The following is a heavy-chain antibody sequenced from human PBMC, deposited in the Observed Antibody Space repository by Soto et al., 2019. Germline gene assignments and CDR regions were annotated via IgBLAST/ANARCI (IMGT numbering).Heavy chain of an antibody. CDR2: IAHSGST. CDR1: GASFSGDS. D-gene: IGHD4-17*01. CDR3: ARNDYGDYRPVY. J-gene: IGHJ4*02. V-gene: IGHV4-34*01. Sequence: LTCAVYGASFSGDSVCLIRQSPGTGLEWIGEIAHSGSTNYNPSLNSRVTISIDTSRKQFSLKLSSVTAADTAVYYCARNDYGDYRPVYWGQGSLVTVSS.